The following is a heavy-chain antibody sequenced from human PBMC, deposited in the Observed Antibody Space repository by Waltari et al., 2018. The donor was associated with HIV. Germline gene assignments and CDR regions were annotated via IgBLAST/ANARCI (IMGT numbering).Heavy chain of an antibody. Sequence: EVQLVESGGGLVQPGGSLRLSCAASGFSFSSYWMHWVRQAPGKGLVWVSRSNSDVSRSEYADSVKGRFTISRDNAKNTLYLQMNSLRAEDTAVYFCAREGATSGSYFFDCWGQGTLVTVSS. D-gene: IGHD1-26*01. CDR3: AREGATSGSYFFDC. V-gene: IGHV3-74*03. CDR1: GFSFSSYW. CDR2: SNSDVSRS. J-gene: IGHJ4*02.